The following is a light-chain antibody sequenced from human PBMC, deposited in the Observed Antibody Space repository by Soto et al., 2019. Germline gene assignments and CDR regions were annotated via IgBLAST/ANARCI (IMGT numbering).Light chain of an antibody. CDR3: QQYGSSPAGVT. Sequence: EIVLTQSPGTLSLSPGQRETLSCRARQSVSSSYLARYQHKPGQAPRLLIYGASSRGTGIPARLSSSGSATNIPLTISRLEPEDFAAYYCQQYGSSPAGVTFGQGTRLEIK. V-gene: IGKV3-20*01. CDR2: GAS. CDR1: QSVSSSY. J-gene: IGKJ5*01.